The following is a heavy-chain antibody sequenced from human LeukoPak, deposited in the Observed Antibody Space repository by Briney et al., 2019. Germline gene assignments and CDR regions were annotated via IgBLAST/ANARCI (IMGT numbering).Heavy chain of an antibody. V-gene: IGHV4-31*03. J-gene: IGHJ5*02. D-gene: IGHD3-3*01. Sequence: SETLSLTCTVSGGSISSGGYYWSWIRQHSGKGLEWIGYIYYSGSTYYNPSLKSRVTISVDTSKNQFSLKLSSVTAADTAVYYCARMYYDFWSGSVSSSSYNWFDPWGQGTLVTVSS. CDR2: IYYSGST. CDR1: GGSISSGGYY. CDR3: ARMYYDFWSGSVSSSSYNWFDP.